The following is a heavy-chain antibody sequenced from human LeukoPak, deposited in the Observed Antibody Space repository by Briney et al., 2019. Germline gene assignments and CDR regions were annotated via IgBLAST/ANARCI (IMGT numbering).Heavy chain of an antibody. CDR2: IYYSGST. D-gene: IGHD5-24*01. V-gene: IGHV4-30-4*01. CDR1: GGSISSGDYY. CDR3: ARGNYRTDFDY. J-gene: IGHJ4*02. Sequence: SETLSLTCTVSGGSISSGDYYWSWIRQPPGKGLEWIWYIYYSGSTYYNPSLKSRVTISVDRSKNQFSLKLSSVTAADTAVYYCARGNYRTDFDYWGQGTLVTVSS.